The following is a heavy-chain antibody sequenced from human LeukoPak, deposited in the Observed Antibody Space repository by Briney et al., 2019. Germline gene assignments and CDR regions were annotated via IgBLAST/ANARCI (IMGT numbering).Heavy chain of an antibody. V-gene: IGHV4-61*02. CDR3: ARGPYCSSTSCYGYYYYYYMDV. CDR2: IYTSGST. CDR1: GYSISNNFY. Sequence: PSETLSLTCTVSGYSISNNFYWAWIRQPAGKGLEWIGRIYTSGSTNYNPSLKSRVTISVDTSKNQFSLKLSSVTAADTAVYYCARGPYCSSTSCYGYYYYYYMDVWGKGTTVTISS. J-gene: IGHJ6*03. D-gene: IGHD2-2*01.